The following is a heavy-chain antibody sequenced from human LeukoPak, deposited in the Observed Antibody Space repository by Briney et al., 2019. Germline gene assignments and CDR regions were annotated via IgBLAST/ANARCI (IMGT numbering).Heavy chain of an antibody. CDR1: GGTFSSYA. Sequence: ASVKVSCKTSGGTFSSYAISWVRQAPGQGLEWMGGIIPIFGTANYAQKFQGRVTITTDESTSTAYMELSSLRSEDTAVYYCARDRVLGMATFLGAFDIWGQGTMVTVSS. J-gene: IGHJ3*02. CDR3: ARDRVLGMATFLGAFDI. CDR2: IIPIFGTA. D-gene: IGHD5-24*01. V-gene: IGHV1-69*05.